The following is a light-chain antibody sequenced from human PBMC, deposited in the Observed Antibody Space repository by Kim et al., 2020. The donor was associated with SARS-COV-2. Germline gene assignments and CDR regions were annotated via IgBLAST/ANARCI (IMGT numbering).Light chain of an antibody. V-gene: IGLV1-51*01. J-gene: IGLJ3*02. CDR2: DTN. CDR3: ATWDSSLSAGV. Sequence: GQKVTISCSGSSSNIGSNSVSWYHQLPGTAPKLLIFDTNKRPSGIPDRFTGSKSGTSATLGITGLQTGDEADYYCATWDSSLSAGVFGGGTQLTVL. CDR1: SSNIGSNS.